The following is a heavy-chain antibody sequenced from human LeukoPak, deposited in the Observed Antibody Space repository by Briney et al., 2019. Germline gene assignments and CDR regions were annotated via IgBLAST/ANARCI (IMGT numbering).Heavy chain of an antibody. CDR1: GYSISSGYY. Sequence: KPSETLSLTCAVSGYSISSGYYWSWIRQPPGKGLEWIGEINHSGSTNYNPSLKSRVTISVDTSKNQFSLKLSSVTAADTAVYYCARVGERITIFGVVTTPPDYWGQGTLVTVSS. V-gene: IGHV4-34*01. D-gene: IGHD3-3*01. CDR2: INHSGST. CDR3: ARVGERITIFGVVTTPPDY. J-gene: IGHJ4*02.